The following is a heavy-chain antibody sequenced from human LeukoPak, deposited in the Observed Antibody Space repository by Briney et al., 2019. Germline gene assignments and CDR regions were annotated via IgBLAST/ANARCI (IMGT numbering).Heavy chain of an antibody. V-gene: IGHV3-30*01. CDR2: ISYDGSNK. CDR1: GFTFSSYA. D-gene: IGHD6-6*01. CDR3: AREAARYDAFDI. Sequence: GGSLRLSCAASGFTFSSYAMHGVRQAPGKGLEWVAVISYDGSNKYYADSVKGRFTISRDNSKNTLYLQMNSLRAEDTAVYYCAREAARYDAFDIWGQGTMVTVSS. J-gene: IGHJ3*02.